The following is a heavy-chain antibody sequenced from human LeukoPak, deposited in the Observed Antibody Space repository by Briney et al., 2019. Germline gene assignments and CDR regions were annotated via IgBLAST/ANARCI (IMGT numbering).Heavy chain of an antibody. CDR3: AAMHPPRGYSYGLG. CDR1: GGTFTSYG. Sequence: ASVKVSCKASGGTFTSYGISWVRQAPGQGLEWMGWISAYNGNTNYAQKLQGRVTMTTDTSTSTAYMELSSLRSEDTAVYYCAAMHPPRGYSYGLGWGQGTLVTVSS. J-gene: IGHJ4*02. CDR2: ISAYNGNT. D-gene: IGHD5-18*01. V-gene: IGHV1-18*01.